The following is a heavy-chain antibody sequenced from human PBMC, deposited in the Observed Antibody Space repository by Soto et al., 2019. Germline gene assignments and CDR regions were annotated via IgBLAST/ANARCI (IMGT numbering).Heavy chain of an antibody. D-gene: IGHD6-13*01. CDR1: GFSFSSYA. CDR2: ISGSGGST. V-gene: IGHV3-23*01. CDR3: AKDAFYSSSWYVVEY. Sequence: GGSLRLSCAASGFSFSSYAMSWVRQAPGKGLEWVSAISGSGGSTYYADSVKGRFTISRDNSKNTLYLQMNSLRAEDTAVYYCAKDAFYSSSWYVVEYWGQGTLVTVSS. J-gene: IGHJ4*02.